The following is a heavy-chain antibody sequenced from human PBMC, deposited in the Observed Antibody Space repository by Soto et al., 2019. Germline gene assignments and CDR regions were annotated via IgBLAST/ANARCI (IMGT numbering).Heavy chain of an antibody. CDR2: LYYGRSA. J-gene: IGHJ4*02. CDR3: ALRSMAVVPEY. CDR1: GDSISSYY. Sequence: QVQLQESGPGLVKPSETLSLTCAVSGDSISSYYCMWIRQPPGKGLESIGYLYYGRSANYNPSLKSRVTLSVDTSTNQCARTLSSMTAADTAVYYCALRSMAVVPEYWGQGTLVTVSS. V-gene: IGHV4-59*01. D-gene: IGHD3-22*01.